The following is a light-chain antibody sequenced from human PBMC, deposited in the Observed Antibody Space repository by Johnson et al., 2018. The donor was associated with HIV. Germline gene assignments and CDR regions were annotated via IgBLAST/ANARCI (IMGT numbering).Light chain of an antibody. CDR2: DNN. CDR1: SSNIGNNY. Sequence: QPVLTQPPSVSAAPGQKVTISCSGSSSNIGNNYVSWYQQVPGTAPKLLIYDNNRRPSGIPDRFSGSKSGTSATLGITRLQTGDEADYYSGTWDSVLSAGQAFATGTKLTV. J-gene: IGLJ1*01. CDR3: GTWDSVLSAGQA. V-gene: IGLV1-51*01.